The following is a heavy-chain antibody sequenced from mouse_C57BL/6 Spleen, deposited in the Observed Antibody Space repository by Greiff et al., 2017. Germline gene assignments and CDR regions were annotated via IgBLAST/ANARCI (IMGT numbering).Heavy chain of an antibody. Sequence: EVQLQESGGGLVKPGGSLKLSCAASGFTFSDYGMHWVRQAPEKGLEWVAYISSGSSTIYYADTVKGRFTISRDNAKNTLFLQMTSLRSEDTAMYYCARGVLLYDAMDYWGQGTSVTVSS. D-gene: IGHD1-1*01. CDR3: ARGVLLYDAMDY. V-gene: IGHV5-17*01. CDR2: ISSGSSTI. J-gene: IGHJ4*01. CDR1: GFTFSDYG.